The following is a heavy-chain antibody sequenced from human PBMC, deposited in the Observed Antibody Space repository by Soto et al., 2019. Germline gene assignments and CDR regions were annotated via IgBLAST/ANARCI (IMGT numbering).Heavy chain of an antibody. Sequence: GASVKVSCKASGDTFSSYAISWVRQAPGQGLEWMGGIIPIFGTANYAQKFQGRVTITAGESTSTAYMELSSLRSEDTAVYYCARVVGATGDYYYYGMDVWGQGTTVTVSS. CDR1: GDTFSSYA. CDR2: IIPIFGTA. D-gene: IGHD1-26*01. J-gene: IGHJ6*02. CDR3: ARVVGATGDYYYYGMDV. V-gene: IGHV1-69*13.